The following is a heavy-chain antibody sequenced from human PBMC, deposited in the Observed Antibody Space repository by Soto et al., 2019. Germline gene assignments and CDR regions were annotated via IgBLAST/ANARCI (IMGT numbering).Heavy chain of an antibody. V-gene: IGHV3-66*01. Sequence: GGSLRLSCAASGFSVSGSYMSWVRQAPGKGLEWVSVFYRDGGTFHVDSVKGRFTLSRDISKNTVFLQMNSLRAEDTAVYFCARRIQLWSPIDYWGQGS. CDR3: ARRIQLWSPIDY. CDR1: GFSVSGSY. CDR2: FYRDGGT. D-gene: IGHD1-1*01. J-gene: IGHJ4*02.